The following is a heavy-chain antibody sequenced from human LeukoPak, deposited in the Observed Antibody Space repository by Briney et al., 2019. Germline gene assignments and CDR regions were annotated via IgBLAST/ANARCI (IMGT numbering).Heavy chain of an antibody. Sequence: GASVKVSCKASGYTLSSYGISWVRQAPGLGLEWMGWISAYDGNTNYAQKVQGRVTMTTDTSTSTAYLELRSLRSDDTAVYYCARDRTPLNGYYNDRSGYYYSCWGQGTLVTVSS. V-gene: IGHV1-18*01. CDR3: ARDRTPLNGYYNDRSGYYYSC. J-gene: IGHJ4*02. CDR2: ISAYDGNT. CDR1: GYTLSSYG. D-gene: IGHD3-22*01.